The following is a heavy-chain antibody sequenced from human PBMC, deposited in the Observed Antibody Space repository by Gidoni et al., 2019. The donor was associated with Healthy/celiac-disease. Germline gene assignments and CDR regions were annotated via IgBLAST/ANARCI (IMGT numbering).Heavy chain of an antibody. Sequence: QLQLQESGPGLVKPSETLSLTCTVSGGSISSSSYYWGWIRQPPGKGLEWIGSIYYSGSTYYNPSLKSRVTISVDTSKNQFSLKLSSVTAADTAVYYCARHDYYDYYDSSGLTNYLFDYWGQGTLVTVSS. V-gene: IGHV4-39*01. CDR3: ARHDYYDYYDSSGLTNYLFDY. D-gene: IGHD3-22*01. CDR2: IYYSGST. J-gene: IGHJ4*02. CDR1: GGSISSSSYY.